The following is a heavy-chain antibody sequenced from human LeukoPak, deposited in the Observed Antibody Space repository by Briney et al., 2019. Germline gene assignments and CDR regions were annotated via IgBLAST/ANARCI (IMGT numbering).Heavy chain of an antibody. CDR1: GSTFTDYY. J-gene: IGHJ4*02. CDR2: INPNSGGT. D-gene: IGHD1-26*01. V-gene: IGHV1-2*02. Sequence: ASVKVSCKASGSTFTDYYMHWVRQAPGQGLEWMGWINPNSGGTNYAQKFQGRVTMTRDASISTAYMELSRLRSDDTAVYYCARVVGATRKLGFDYWGQGTLVTVSS. CDR3: ARVVGATRKLGFDY.